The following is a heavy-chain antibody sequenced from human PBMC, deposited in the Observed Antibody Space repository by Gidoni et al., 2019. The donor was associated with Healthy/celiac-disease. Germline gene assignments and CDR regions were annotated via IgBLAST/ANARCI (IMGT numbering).Heavy chain of an antibody. CDR2: ISGSGGST. V-gene: IGHV3-23*01. CDR1: GFTFSSYA. J-gene: IGHJ6*03. CDR3: AKGMNTAINYYYYMDV. D-gene: IGHD5-18*01. Sequence: EVQLLESGGGLVQSGGSLRLSCAASGFTFSSYAMSWVRQAPGKGLGWVSAISGSGGSTYYADSVKGRFTISRDNSKNTLYLQMNSLRAEDTAVYYCAKGMNTAINYYYYMDVWGKGTTVTVSS.